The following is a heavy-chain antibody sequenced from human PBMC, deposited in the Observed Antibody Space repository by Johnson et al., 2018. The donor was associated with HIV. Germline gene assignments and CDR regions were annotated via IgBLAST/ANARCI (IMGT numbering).Heavy chain of an antibody. V-gene: IGHV3-20*04. Sequence: MLLVESGGGLVQPGGSLRLSCAASGFTFDDYGMSWVRQAPGKGLEWVSGINWNGGSTGYADSVKGRFTISRDNAKNSLYLQMNSLRAEDTAVYYCAREGPSERAGFDIWGQGTMVTVSS. CDR1: GFTFDDYG. CDR3: AREGPSERAGFDI. J-gene: IGHJ3*02. CDR2: INWNGGST.